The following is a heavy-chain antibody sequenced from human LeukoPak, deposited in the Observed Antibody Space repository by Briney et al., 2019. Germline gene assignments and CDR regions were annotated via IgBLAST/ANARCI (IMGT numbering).Heavy chain of an antibody. CDR2: IYSSGST. Sequence: SETLSLTCTVSGGYISTYYWSWIRQSAGKGLEWIGRIYSSGSTNYNPSLKSRLVMSVDTSKNQFSLKLSSVTAADTAVYYCARVILSGWYRGVPYYYYYMDVWGKGTTVTVSS. CDR3: ARVILSGWYRGVPYYYYYMDV. D-gene: IGHD6-19*01. CDR1: GGYISTYY. V-gene: IGHV4-4*07. J-gene: IGHJ6*03.